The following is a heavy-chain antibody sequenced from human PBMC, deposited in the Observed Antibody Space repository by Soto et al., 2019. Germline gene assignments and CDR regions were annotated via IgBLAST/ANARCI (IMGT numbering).Heavy chain of an antibody. CDR3: ARGSRFLEWLFFGY. Sequence: ASVKVSCKASGFTFTSYAMHWVRQAPGQRREWMGWINAGNGNTKYSQKFQGRVTITGDTSASTAYMELSSLRSEDTAVYYCARGSRFLEWLFFGYRGQGTLVTVSS. J-gene: IGHJ4*02. D-gene: IGHD3-3*01. CDR1: GFTFTSYA. CDR2: INAGNGNT. V-gene: IGHV1-3*01.